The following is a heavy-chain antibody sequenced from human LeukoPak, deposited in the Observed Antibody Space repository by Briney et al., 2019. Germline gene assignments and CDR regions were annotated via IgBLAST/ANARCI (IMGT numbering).Heavy chain of an antibody. Sequence: SETLSLTCAVYGGSFSGYYWSWIRQPPGKGLEWIGYIYYSGSTNYSPSLKSRVTISVDTSKNQFSLKLSSVTAADTAVYYCARTPWNIVATITTPAPLLFDNWGQGTLVTVSS. J-gene: IGHJ4*02. V-gene: IGHV4-59*01. CDR2: IYYSGST. CDR1: GGSFSGYY. D-gene: IGHD5-12*01. CDR3: ARTPWNIVATITTPAPLLFDN.